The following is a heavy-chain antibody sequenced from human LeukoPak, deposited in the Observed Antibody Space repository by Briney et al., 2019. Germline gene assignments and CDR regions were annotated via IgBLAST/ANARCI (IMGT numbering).Heavy chain of an antibody. CDR1: GFTFSSYA. CDR3: AREVDNWFDA. Sequence: GGSLRLSCAASGFTFSSYAMSWVRQAPGKGLEWVSAISGSGGSTYYADSVKGRFTISRDNSKNTVYLQMSSLRVEDTAVYYCAREVDNWFDAWGQGTLVTVSS. CDR2: ISGSGGST. V-gene: IGHV3-23*01. J-gene: IGHJ5*02. D-gene: IGHD5-12*01.